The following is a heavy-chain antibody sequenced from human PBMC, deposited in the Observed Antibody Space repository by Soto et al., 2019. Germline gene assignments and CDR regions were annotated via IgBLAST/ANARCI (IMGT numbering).Heavy chain of an antibody. CDR2: INPNSGGT. D-gene: IGHD5-12*01. V-gene: IGHV1-2*04. CDR3: ARDQRSLIREYSGYDGIFDY. J-gene: IGHJ4*02. Sequence: ASVKVSCKASGYTFTGYYMHWVRQAPGQGLEWMGWINPNSGGTNYAQKFQGWVTMTRDTSTSTDYIELSRLRSDDTAVYYCARDQRSLIREYSGYDGIFDYWGQGTLVTVSS. CDR1: GYTFTGYY.